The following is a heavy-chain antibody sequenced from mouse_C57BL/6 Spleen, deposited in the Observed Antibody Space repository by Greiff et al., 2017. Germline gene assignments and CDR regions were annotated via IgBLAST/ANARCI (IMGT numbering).Heavy chain of an antibody. Sequence: QVQLQQSGAELVRPGASVTLSCKASGYTFTDYEMHWVKQTPVHGLEWIGAIDPETGGTAYNQKFKGKAILTADKSSSTAYMELRSLTSEDSAVYYCTKGAAVVVFDYWGQGTTLTVSS. CDR3: TKGAAVVVFDY. V-gene: IGHV1-15*01. CDR2: IDPETGGT. CDR1: GYTFTDYE. D-gene: IGHD1-1*01. J-gene: IGHJ2*01.